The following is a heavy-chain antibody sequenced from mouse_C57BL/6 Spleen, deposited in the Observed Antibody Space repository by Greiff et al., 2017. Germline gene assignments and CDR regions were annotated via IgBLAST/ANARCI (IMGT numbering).Heavy chain of an antibody. CDR3: ARGGYDGPYGAY. CDR2: IYPRSGNT. CDR1: GYTFTSYG. V-gene: IGHV1-81*01. J-gene: IGHJ3*01. Sequence: LLESGAELARPGASVKLSCKASGYTFTSYGISWVKQRTGQGLEWIGEIYPRSGNTYYNEKFKGKATLTADKSSSTAYMELRSLTSEDSAVYFCARGGYDGPYGAYWGQGTLVTVSA. D-gene: IGHD2-3*01.